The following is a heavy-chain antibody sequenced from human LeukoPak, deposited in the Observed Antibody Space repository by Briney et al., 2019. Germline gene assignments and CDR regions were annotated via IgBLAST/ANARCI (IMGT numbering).Heavy chain of an antibody. D-gene: IGHD7-27*01. CDR1: GGSVSSTSKH. J-gene: IGHJ4*02. V-gene: IGHV4-39*01. Sequence: PSETLSLTCTVSGGSVSSTSKHWGWIRQPPGKVLEWIATIYYNGYTYYNPSLKSRVTISVDTSKNQFSLNLSSVTAADTAVYYCARLDWGSAGSGSFDYWGQGTLVTVSS. CDR3: ARLDWGSAGSGSFDY. CDR2: IYYNGYT.